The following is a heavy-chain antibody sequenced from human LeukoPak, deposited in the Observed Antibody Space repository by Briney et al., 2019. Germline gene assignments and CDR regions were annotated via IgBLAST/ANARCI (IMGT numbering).Heavy chain of an antibody. V-gene: IGHV3-48*01. Sequence: GGSLRLSCAAPGFTFSSYSLNWVRQAPGKGLDWVSYISSSSSTIYYADSVKGRFTISRDNAKNSLYLQMNSLRAEDTAVYYCAKERRYFDWLKARYFDYWGQGTLVTVSS. CDR1: GFTFSSYS. CDR2: ISSSSSTI. CDR3: AKERRYFDWLKARYFDY. J-gene: IGHJ4*02. D-gene: IGHD3-9*01.